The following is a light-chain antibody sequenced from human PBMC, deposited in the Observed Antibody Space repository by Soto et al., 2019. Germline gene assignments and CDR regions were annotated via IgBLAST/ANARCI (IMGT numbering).Light chain of an antibody. V-gene: IGKV1-39*01. J-gene: IGKJ3*01. CDR1: QSISTY. CDR3: LQTYSTPFT. Sequence: DIQMTQSPSSLSASVGDRVTITCRASQSISTYLNWYQQKPGKAPKLLIFAASNLQSGVPSTFSGSGSGTDFTLTISSLQPEDFATYYCLQTYSTPFTFGPGTKVDIK. CDR2: AAS.